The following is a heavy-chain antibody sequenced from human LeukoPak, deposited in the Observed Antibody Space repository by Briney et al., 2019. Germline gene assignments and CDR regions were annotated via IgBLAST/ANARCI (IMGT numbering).Heavy chain of an antibody. CDR2: ISGSGGST. V-gene: IGHV3-23*01. CDR1: GFTFSSYA. CDR3: AFSSYSSGWYYKGNDAFDI. Sequence: GGSLRLSCAASGFTFSSYAMSWVRQAPGKGLEWVSAISGSGGSTYYADSVKGRFTISRDNSKNTLYLQMNSLRAEDTAVYYCAFSSYSSGWYYKGNDAFDIWGQGTMITVSS. D-gene: IGHD6-19*01. J-gene: IGHJ3*02.